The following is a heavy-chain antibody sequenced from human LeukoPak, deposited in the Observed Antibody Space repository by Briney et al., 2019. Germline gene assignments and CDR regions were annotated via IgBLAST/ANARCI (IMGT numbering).Heavy chain of an antibody. V-gene: IGHV3-23*01. J-gene: IGHJ4*02. D-gene: IGHD3-22*01. CDR2: ISDSGGST. CDR3: AKYTDYYDSSGYYPFDY. Sequence: GGSLRLSCAASGFTFSSYAMSWVRQAPGKGLEWVSGISDSGGSTYYADSVKGRFTISRDNSKNTLYPQMNSLRAEDTAVYYCAKYTDYYDSSGYYPFDYWGQGTLVTASS. CDR1: GFTFSSYA.